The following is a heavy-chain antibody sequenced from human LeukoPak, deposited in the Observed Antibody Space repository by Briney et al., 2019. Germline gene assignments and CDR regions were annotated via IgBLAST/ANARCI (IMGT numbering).Heavy chain of an antibody. J-gene: IGHJ4*02. Sequence: SETLSLTCTVSGGSITSGGYYWGWIRQPPGKGLEWIGYIYYSGSTNYNPSLKSRVTISVDTSKNQFSLKLSSVTAADTAVYYCARGEMATMYYFDYWGQGTLVTVSS. D-gene: IGHD5-24*01. CDR1: GGSITSGGYY. V-gene: IGHV4-61*08. CDR2: IYYSGST. CDR3: ARGEMATMYYFDY.